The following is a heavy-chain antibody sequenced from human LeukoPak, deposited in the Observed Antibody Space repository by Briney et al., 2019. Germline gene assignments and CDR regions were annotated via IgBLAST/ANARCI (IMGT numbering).Heavy chain of an antibody. CDR1: GGSISSYY. J-gene: IGHJ4*02. CDR3: ARSPRSGLNYFDY. Sequence: SETLSLTCTVSGGSISSYYWSWIRQPPGKGLEWIGYIYYSGSTNYNPSLKSRVTISVDTSKNQFSLKLSSVTAADTAVYYCARSPRSGLNYFDYWGQGTLVTVSS. CDR2: IYYSGST. V-gene: IGHV4-59*08.